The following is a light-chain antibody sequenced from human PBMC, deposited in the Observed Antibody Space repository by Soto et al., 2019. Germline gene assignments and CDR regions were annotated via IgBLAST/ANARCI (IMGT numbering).Light chain of an antibody. CDR2: QVT. J-gene: IGLJ1*01. CDR3: TSFSSSTSLYV. CDR1: TRDIAGYNY. V-gene: IGLV2-14*01. Sequence: QSALTQPASVSGSLGQSITISCTGTTRDIAGYNYISWYQQLPGQVPKLLIYQVTIRPSGISNRFSGSKSGNAASLTISRLQAEDEAYYYCTSFSSSTSLYVFGTGTTLTVL.